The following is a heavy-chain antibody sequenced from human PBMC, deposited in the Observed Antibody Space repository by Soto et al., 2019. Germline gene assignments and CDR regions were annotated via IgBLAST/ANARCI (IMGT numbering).Heavy chain of an antibody. J-gene: IGHJ4*02. D-gene: IGHD3-3*01. Sequence: EVQLLESGGGLVQPGGSLRLSCAASGFSFNNYAMTWVRQAPGKGLEWVSSISGSGGSTYYADSVKGRLTISSDNSNNTLYLQMNSLRAEDTAMYYCARGNYDFWSGFSLFHYWGQGTLVTVSS. CDR2: ISGSGGST. CDR3: ARGNYDFWSGFSLFHY. CDR1: GFSFNNYA. V-gene: IGHV3-23*01.